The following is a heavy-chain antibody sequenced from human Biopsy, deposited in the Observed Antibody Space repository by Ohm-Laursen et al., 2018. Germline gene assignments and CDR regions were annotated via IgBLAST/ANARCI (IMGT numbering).Heavy chain of an antibody. CDR2: ISSSGSFI. J-gene: IGHJ6*02. D-gene: IGHD4-17*01. CDR3: GRGQTVAPGYYGMDV. CDR1: GFTFSPYS. V-gene: IGHV3-21*01. Sequence: GSLRLSCAASGFTFSPYSMNWVRQVPGQGLEWVSSISSSGSFIYFADSVKGRFTISRDNARNSLYLQMNSLRAEDTAVYYCGRGQTVAPGYYGMDVWGQGTTVTVSS.